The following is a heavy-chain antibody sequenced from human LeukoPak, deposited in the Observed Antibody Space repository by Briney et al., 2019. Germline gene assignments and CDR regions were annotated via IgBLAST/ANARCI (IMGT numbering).Heavy chain of an antibody. J-gene: IGHJ4*02. V-gene: IGHV3-15*05. CDR3: TSSGSRWDYFDY. CDR2: IKTKPEGGTK. D-gene: IGHD4-23*01. CDR1: GFNFSKGW. Sequence: GESRRRSCASSGFNFSKGWRIWVRQAPGKGRQWVARIKTKPEGGTKDYAAPVKGRFTISRDDSKNTMYLQMNSLKTEDTAVYYCTSSGSRWDYFDYWGQGTLVSVSS.